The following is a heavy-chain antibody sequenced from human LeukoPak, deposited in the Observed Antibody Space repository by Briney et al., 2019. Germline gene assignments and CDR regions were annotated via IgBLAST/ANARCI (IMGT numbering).Heavy chain of an antibody. CDR1: GFTFGDYA. Sequence: GGSLRLSCTASGFTFGDYAMSWFRQAPGKGLEWVGFIRSKAYGGTTEYAASVKGRFTISRDDSKSIAYLRMNSLKTEDTAVYYCTRWGIAAVPFDYWGQGTLVTVSS. J-gene: IGHJ4*02. CDR3: TRWGIAAVPFDY. CDR2: IRSKAYGGTT. D-gene: IGHD6-13*01. V-gene: IGHV3-49*03.